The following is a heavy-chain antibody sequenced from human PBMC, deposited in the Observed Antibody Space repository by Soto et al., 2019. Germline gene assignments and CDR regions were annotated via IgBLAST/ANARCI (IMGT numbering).Heavy chain of an antibody. D-gene: IGHD2-2*01. CDR3: AVAPQYCTSTNCPQRLFDY. CDR2: ISMGGEST. V-gene: IGHV3-23*01. J-gene: IGHJ4*02. Sequence: PGGSLRLSCAASGFSITTYAMSWVRQAPGKGLEWVSAISMGGESTFYADYVKGRFTVSRDNSENTQYLQMNNLRAEDTAVYYCAVAPQYCTSTNCPQRLFDYWGQGTQVTVSS. CDR1: GFSITTYA.